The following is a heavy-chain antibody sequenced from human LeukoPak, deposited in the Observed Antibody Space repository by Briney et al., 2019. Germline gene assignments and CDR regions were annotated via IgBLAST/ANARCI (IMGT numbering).Heavy chain of an antibody. V-gene: IGHV1-69*06. CDR1: GGTFSSYA. Sequence: SVKVSCKASGGTFSSYAISWVRQAPGQGLEWMGGIIPIFGTANYAQKFQGRVTITADKSTSTAYMELSSLRSEDTAVYYCARGFPPRRNYDRNGYYSYYFDHWGQGTLVTVSS. J-gene: IGHJ4*02. D-gene: IGHD3-22*01. CDR2: IIPIFGTA. CDR3: ARGFPPRRNYDRNGYYSYYFDH.